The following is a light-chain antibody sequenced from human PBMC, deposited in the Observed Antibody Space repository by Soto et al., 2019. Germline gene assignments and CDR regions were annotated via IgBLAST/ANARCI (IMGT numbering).Light chain of an antibody. CDR3: QHFGNSLWT. Sequence: EIVLTQSPGTLSLSPAERATRSCRSSQSVARRNLAWYQQKSCQAPRLPTYGASSRAIHTPDRFSGSGSGTDFTLTISGLEPEDFAVYYCQHFGNSLWTFGQGTKVEI. J-gene: IGKJ1*01. V-gene: IGKV3-20*01. CDR1: QSVARRN. CDR2: GAS.